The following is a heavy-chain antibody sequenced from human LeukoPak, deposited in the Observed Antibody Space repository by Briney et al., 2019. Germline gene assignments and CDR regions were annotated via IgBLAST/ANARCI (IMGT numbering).Heavy chain of an antibody. Sequence: GGSLRLSCAASGFTFSSYSMDWVRQAPGMGLEWVSYISSTGTTIYSDSVKGRFTISRDNAKNSLYLQMNSLRAEDTAVFYCARAYGDYGSGNYYFYMDVWGKGTTVTVSS. D-gene: IGHD4-17*01. CDR2: ISSTGTTI. CDR3: ARAYGDYGSGNYYFYMDV. CDR1: GFTFSSYS. J-gene: IGHJ6*03. V-gene: IGHV3-48*01.